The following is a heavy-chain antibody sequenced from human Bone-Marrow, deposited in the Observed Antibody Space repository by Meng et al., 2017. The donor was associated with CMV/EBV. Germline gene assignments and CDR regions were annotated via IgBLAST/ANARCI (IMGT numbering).Heavy chain of an antibody. Sequence: SETLSLTCTVSGGSISSSSYYWGWIRQAPGKGLEWIGSIYYSGSTYYNPSLKSRVTISVDTSKNQFSLKLSSVTAADTAVYYCARGVGIAAAGVEYWGQGTLVTVSS. CDR1: GGSISSSSYY. CDR2: IYYSGST. D-gene: IGHD6-13*01. V-gene: IGHV4-39*07. CDR3: ARGVGIAAAGVEY. J-gene: IGHJ4*02.